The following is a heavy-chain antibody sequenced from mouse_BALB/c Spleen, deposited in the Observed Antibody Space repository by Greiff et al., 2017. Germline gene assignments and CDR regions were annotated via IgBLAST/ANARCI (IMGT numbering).Heavy chain of an antibody. CDR1: GFTFSSYG. D-gene: IGHD2-4*01. Sequence: DVQLVESGGGLVQPGGSLNLSCAASGFTFSSYGMSWVRQTPDKRLELVATINSNGGSTYYPDSVKCRFTISSDNAKHTLYLQMRSLKSEDTAMYYCARDHDCDGDALYYYAKDYWGQGTSVTVSS. CDR3: ARDHDCDGDALYYYAKDY. V-gene: IGHV5-6-3*01. J-gene: IGHJ4*01. CDR2: INSNGGST.